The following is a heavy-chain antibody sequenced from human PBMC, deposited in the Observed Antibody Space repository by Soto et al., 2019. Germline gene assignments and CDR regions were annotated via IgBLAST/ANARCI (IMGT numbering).Heavy chain of an antibody. D-gene: IGHD3-3*01. CDR2: ISAYNGNT. V-gene: IGHV1-18*01. Sequence: QVQLVQSGAEVKKPGASVKVSCKASGYTFTSYGISWVRQAPGQGLEWMGWISAYNGNTNYAQKLQGRVTMTTDTATSTGYMELRSLRSDDTAVYYCARDTYYDFWSGYSSAEYFQHWGQGTLVTVSS. CDR1: GYTFTSYG. CDR3: ARDTYYDFWSGYSSAEYFQH. J-gene: IGHJ1*01.